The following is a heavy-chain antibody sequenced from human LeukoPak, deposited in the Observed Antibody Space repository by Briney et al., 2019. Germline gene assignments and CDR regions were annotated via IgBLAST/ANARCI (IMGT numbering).Heavy chain of an antibody. D-gene: IGHD4-23*01. Sequence: GGSLRLSCAASGFTVSSNYMSWVRQAPGKGLEWVSVIYSGGSTYYADSVKGRFTISRDNSKNTLYLQMNSLRAEDTAVYYCASQTVVTYFDYWGQGTLVTVSS. V-gene: IGHV3-53*01. CDR2: IYSGGST. CDR3: ASQTVVTYFDY. CDR1: GFTVSSNY. J-gene: IGHJ4*02.